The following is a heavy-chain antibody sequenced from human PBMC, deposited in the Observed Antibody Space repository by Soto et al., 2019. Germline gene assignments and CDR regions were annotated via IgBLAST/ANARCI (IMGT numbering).Heavy chain of an antibody. D-gene: IGHD3-16*01. V-gene: IGHV3-30*18. CDR1: GFTFSNYG. J-gene: IGHJ6*02. CDR3: AKGARGLGYGIDV. Sequence: QVQLVESGGGVVQPGRSLRLSCAASGFTFSNYGIYWVRQAPGKGLEWVAVISYDGSNKYYADSVKGRFTISRDNSKNTLYLQMNSLRAEDTAVYYCAKGARGLGYGIDVWGQGTTVTVSS. CDR2: ISYDGSNK.